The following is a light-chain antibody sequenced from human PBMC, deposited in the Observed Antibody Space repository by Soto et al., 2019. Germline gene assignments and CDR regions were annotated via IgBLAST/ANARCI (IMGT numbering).Light chain of an antibody. Sequence: EIVLTQSPGTLSLSPGERATLSCRASQSVSSSSLAWYQQKPGQAPRLLVYGASSRATGIPDGFSGSGSGTAFTLTISRLEPEDFAVYYCQQYGGSPLVTFGQGTKLEIK. V-gene: IGKV3-20*01. J-gene: IGKJ2*01. CDR2: GAS. CDR3: QQYGGSPLVT. CDR1: QSVSSSS.